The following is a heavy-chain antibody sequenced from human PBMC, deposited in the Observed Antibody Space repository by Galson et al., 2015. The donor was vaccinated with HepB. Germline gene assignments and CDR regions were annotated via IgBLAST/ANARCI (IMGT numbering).Heavy chain of an antibody. CDR1: GFAFSDYY. CDR2: IITSNSYI. J-gene: IGHJ3*02. CDR3: ARMLLGAHDAFDI. V-gene: IGHV3-11*06. Sequence: SLRLSCAASGFAFSDYYMSWIRQAPGKGLEWVSYIITSNSYIYYADSVKGRFTISRDNAKNSLYLQTNSLRAEDTAMYYCARMLLGAHDAFDIWGQGTMVTVSS. D-gene: IGHD1-26*01.